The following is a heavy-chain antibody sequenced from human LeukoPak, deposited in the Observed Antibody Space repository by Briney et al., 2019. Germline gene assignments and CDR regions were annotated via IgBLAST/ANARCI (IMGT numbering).Heavy chain of an antibody. Sequence: GASVKVSCNVSGYTLTELSMHWVRQAPGKGLEWMGGFDPEDGETIYAQKFQGRVTMTEDTSTDTAYMELSSLRSEDTAVYYCATSEGLRYFDWLDYWGQGTLVTVSS. D-gene: IGHD3-9*01. J-gene: IGHJ4*02. CDR3: ATSEGLRYFDWLDY. CDR2: FDPEDGET. V-gene: IGHV1-24*01. CDR1: GYTLTELS.